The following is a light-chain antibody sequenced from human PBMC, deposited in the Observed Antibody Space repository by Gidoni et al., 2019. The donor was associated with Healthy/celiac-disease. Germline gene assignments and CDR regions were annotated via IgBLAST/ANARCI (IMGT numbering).Light chain of an antibody. CDR2: DAS. Sequence: EIVLTQSPATLSLPPGERATLYCRASQSVSSYLAWYQQKPGQAPRLLIYDASNRATGIPARFSGSGSGTDFTLTISSLEPEDFAVYYCQQRSNWPPIGPXTKVDIK. J-gene: IGKJ3*01. V-gene: IGKV3-11*01. CDR3: QQRSNWPP. CDR1: QSVSSY.